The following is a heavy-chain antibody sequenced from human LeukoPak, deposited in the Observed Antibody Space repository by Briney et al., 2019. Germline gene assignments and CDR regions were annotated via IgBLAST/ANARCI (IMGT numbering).Heavy chain of an antibody. CDR2: IYYSGST. CDR3: ARDGGSYYYYMDV. J-gene: IGHJ6*03. V-gene: IGHV4-61*08. Sequence: SETLSLTCAVSGGSISSGGYSWSWIRQPPGKGLEWIGYIYYSGSTYYNPSLKSRVTISVDTSKNQFSLKLSSVTAADTAVYYCARDGGSYYYYMDVWGKGTTVTISS. D-gene: IGHD1-26*01. CDR1: GGSISSGGYS.